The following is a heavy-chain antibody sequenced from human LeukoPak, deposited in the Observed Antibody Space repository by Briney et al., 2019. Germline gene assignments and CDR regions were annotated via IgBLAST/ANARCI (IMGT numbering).Heavy chain of an antibody. CDR1: GYTFTGYY. CDR3: ARGGLGYCSGGSCYSHYYYGMDV. J-gene: IGHJ6*02. CDR2: INPNSGGT. V-gene: IGHV1-2*02. Sequence: ASVKVSCKASGYTFTGYYMHWVRQAPGQGLEWMGWINPNSGGTNYAQKFQGRVTMTRDTSISTAYMELSRLRSDDTAVYYCARGGLGYCSGGSCYSHYYYGMDVWGQGTTVTVSS. D-gene: IGHD2-15*01.